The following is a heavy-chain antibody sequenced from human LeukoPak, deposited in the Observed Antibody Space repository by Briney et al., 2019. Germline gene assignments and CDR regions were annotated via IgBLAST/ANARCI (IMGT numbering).Heavy chain of an antibody. J-gene: IGHJ4*02. CDR1: GFTVGSNY. D-gene: IGHD4-17*01. Sequence: GGSLRLSCAASGFTVGSNYMNWVRQAPGKGLEWASVIYSGGSTYYADSVKGRFTISRDNSKNTLFLQMNSLRAEDTAVYYCAREAVTRNYFDYWGQGTLVTVSS. CDR2: IYSGGST. V-gene: IGHV3-53*01. CDR3: AREAVTRNYFDY.